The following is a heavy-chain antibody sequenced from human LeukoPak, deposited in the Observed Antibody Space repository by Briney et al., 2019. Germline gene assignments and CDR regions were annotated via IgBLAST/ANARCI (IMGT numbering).Heavy chain of an antibody. CDR1: GFTFSSYG. CDR3: AKELFRDGYNTGYFDY. D-gene: IGHD5-24*01. CDR2: ISYDGSNK. Sequence: PGRSLRLSWAASGFTFSSYGMHWVRQAPGKGLEWVAVISYDGSNKYYADSVKGRFTISRDNSKNTLYLQMNSLRAEDTAVYYCAKELFRDGYNTGYFDYWGQGTLVTVSS. J-gene: IGHJ4*02. V-gene: IGHV3-30*18.